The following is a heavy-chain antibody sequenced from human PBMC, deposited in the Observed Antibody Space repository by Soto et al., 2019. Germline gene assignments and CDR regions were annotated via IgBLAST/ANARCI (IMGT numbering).Heavy chain of an antibody. D-gene: IGHD1-26*01. J-gene: IGHJ5*02. CDR2: ISSSSSYI. CDR3: ARVQWELLGWFDP. V-gene: IGHV3-21*01. Sequence: EVQLVESGGGLVKPGGSLRLSCAASGFTFSSYSMNWVRQAPGKGLEWVSSISSSSSYIYYADSVKGRFTISRDNANNSLYLQMNSLRAEDTAVYYCARVQWELLGWFDPWGQGTLVTVSS. CDR1: GFTFSSYS.